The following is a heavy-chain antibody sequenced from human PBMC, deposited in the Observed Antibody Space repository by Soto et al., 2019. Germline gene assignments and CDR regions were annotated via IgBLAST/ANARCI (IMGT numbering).Heavy chain of an antibody. CDR3: AREKSPYGMDV. V-gene: IGHV1-8*01. CDR2: MNPTSGNT. CDR1: GYTFTSYD. J-gene: IGHJ6*02. Sequence: QVQLVQSGAEVKKPGASVKVSCKASGYTFTSYDINWVRQATGQGLEWMGWMNPTSGNTGYAQRFQGRVTMTRSASISTAYMELSSLRSEDTAVYYCAREKSPYGMDVWGQGPTVTVSS.